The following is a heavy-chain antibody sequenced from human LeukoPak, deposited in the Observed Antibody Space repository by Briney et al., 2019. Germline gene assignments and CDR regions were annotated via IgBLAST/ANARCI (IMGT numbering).Heavy chain of an antibody. CDR3: AKDKWWFGEYDAFDI. CDR2: ISGSGDST. V-gene: IGHV3-23*01. D-gene: IGHD3-10*01. J-gene: IGHJ3*02. CDR1: GGSFSGYY. Sequence: PSETLSLTCAVYGGSFSGYYWSWVRQAPGKGLEWVSAISGSGDSTYYADSVKGRFTISRDNSKNTLYLQMNSLRAEDTAVYYCAKDKWWFGEYDAFDIWGQGTMVTVSS.